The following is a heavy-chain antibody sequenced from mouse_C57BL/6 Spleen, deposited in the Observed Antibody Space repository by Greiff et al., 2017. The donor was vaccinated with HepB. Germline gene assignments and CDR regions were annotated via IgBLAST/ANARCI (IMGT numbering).Heavy chain of an antibody. D-gene: IGHD1-1*01. CDR1: GFTFSSYA. CDR3: TRDLDYYGSSSYAMDY. Sequence: EVQLVESGEGLVKPGGSLKLSCAASGFTFSSYAMSWVRQTPEKRLEWVAYISSGGDYFYYADTVKGRFTISRDNARNTLYLQMSSLKSEDTAMYYCTRDLDYYGSSSYAMDYWGQGTSVTVSS. CDR2: ISSGGDYF. V-gene: IGHV5-9-1*02. J-gene: IGHJ4*01.